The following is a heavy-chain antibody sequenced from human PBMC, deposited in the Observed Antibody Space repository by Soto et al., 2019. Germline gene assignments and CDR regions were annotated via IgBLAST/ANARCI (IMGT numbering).Heavy chain of an antibody. D-gene: IGHD1-26*01. V-gene: IGHV4-31*03. J-gene: IGHJ4*02. CDR2: IYYSGST. CDR3: AREEVRGTF. CDR1: DGSRISGGYY. Sequence: SVADGSRISGGYYRSWIRQHPGKGLEWIGYIYYSGSTYYNPSLKSRVTISVDTSKNQFSLKLSSVTAADTAVYYSAREEVRGTFWGQGTLVTVSS.